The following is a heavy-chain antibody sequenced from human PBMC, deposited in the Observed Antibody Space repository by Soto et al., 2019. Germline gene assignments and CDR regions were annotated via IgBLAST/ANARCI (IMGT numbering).Heavy chain of an antibody. CDR1: GFTFSSYG. CDR3: AKAKALSISSWHYPDY. CDR2: ISYDGSNK. Sequence: PGGSLRLSCAASGFTFSSYGMYWVRQAPGKGLEWVAVISYDGSNKYYADSVKGRFTISRDNSKNTLYLQMNSLRAEDTAVYFCAKAKALSISSWHYPDYWGHGTLVTVSS. V-gene: IGHV3-30*18. J-gene: IGHJ4*01. D-gene: IGHD6-13*01.